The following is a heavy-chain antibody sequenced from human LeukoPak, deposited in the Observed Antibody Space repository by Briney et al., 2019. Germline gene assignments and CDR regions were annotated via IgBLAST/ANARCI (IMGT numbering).Heavy chain of an antibody. J-gene: IGHJ4*02. CDR3: ARGDSGYDYYFDY. CDR1: GYSISSGYY. Sequence: SETLSLTCAVSGYSISSGYYWGWIRQPPGKGLEWIGSIYHSGSTYYNPSLKSRVTISVDTSKNQFFLKLSSVTAADTAVYYCARGDSGYDYYFDYWGQGTLVTVSS. CDR2: IYHSGST. V-gene: IGHV4-38-2*01. D-gene: IGHD5-12*01.